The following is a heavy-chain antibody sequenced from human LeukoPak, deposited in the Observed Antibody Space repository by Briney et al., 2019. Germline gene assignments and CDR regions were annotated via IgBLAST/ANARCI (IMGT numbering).Heavy chain of an antibody. CDR1: GCTFTSYG. J-gene: IGHJ4*02. Sequence: ASVKVSCKASGCTFTSYGISWVRQAPGQGLEWMGWISAYNGNTNYAQKLQGRVTMTTDTSTSTAYMELRSLRSDDTAVYYCARDRRYSSPPVDFDYWGQGTLVTVSS. CDR2: ISAYNGNT. CDR3: ARDRRYSSPPVDFDY. V-gene: IGHV1-18*01. D-gene: IGHD6-13*01.